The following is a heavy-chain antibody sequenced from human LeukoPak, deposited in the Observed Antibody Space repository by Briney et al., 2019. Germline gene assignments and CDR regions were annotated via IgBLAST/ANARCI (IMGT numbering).Heavy chain of an antibody. CDR3: ARTDSKWSPPSSYYGMDV. CDR2: ISYDASNK. CDR1: GFTFSSYA. V-gene: IGHV3-30-3*01. J-gene: IGHJ6*02. Sequence: GGSLRLSCAASGFTFSSYAMHWVRQAPGKGLEWVAVISYDASNKYYADSVKGRFTISRDNSKNTLYLQMNSLRAEDTAVYYCARTDSKWSPPSSYYGMDVWGQGTTVTVSS. D-gene: IGHD4-11*01.